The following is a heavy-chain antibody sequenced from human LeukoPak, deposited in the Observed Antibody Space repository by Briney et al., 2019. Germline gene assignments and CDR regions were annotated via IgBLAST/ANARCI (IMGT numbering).Heavy chain of an antibody. CDR2: IYPGDSNT. CDR1: GYSFTSYW. Sequence: AESLNISCTASGYSFTSYWIGWVRQMPGNRLEWMWIIYPGDSNTGYTPSFQGHVTISADKSISIAYLQWSSLKASDTAMYYCARHSRGWDYYGSGSYSYYYYYYMDVWGKGTTVTVSS. V-gene: IGHV5-51*01. J-gene: IGHJ6*03. CDR3: ARHSRGWDYYGSGSYSYYYYYYMDV. D-gene: IGHD3-10*01.